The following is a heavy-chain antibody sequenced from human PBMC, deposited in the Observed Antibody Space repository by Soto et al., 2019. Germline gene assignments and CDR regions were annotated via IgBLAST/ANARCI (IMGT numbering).Heavy chain of an antibody. Sequence: PWGSQRVSCVVAGFNLRSYAMNRVLQAPRKGLEWVSAISGSGDTTYYADSVKGRFTISRDNSRNTLSLQMNSLRADGTAVYYCAKRGPSTCSGGSCRYPMDVWGQGSTVTVSS. CDR2: ISGSGDTT. V-gene: IGHV3-23*01. CDR3: AKRGPSTCSGGSCRYPMDV. D-gene: IGHD2-15*01. J-gene: IGHJ6*02. CDR1: GFNLRSYA.